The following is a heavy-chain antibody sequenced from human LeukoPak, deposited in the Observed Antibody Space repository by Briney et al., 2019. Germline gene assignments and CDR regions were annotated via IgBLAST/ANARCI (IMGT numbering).Heavy chain of an antibody. Sequence: SETLSLTCTVSGGSISSHYWSWIRQPPGKGLEWIGYIYYSGSTNYNPSLKSRVTISVDTSKNQFSLKLSSVTAADTAVYYCARAQYSSMSYYYYYMDVWGKGTTVTISS. CDR1: GGSISSHY. J-gene: IGHJ6*03. V-gene: IGHV4-59*11. CDR2: IYYSGST. CDR3: ARAQYSSMSYYYYYMDV. D-gene: IGHD6-6*01.